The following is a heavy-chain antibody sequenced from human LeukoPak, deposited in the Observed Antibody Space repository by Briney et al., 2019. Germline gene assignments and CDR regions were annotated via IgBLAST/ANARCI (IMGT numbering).Heavy chain of an antibody. Sequence: PGGSLRLSCATSGFTVSSNYMSWVRQDPGKGLEWVSVIYSGGSTYYADSVTGRFTVSRDNSKTTLYLHMNSMRAEDTAVYYCARDVLDPWGQGTLVTVSS. J-gene: IGHJ5*02. CDR3: ARDVLDP. CDR1: GFTVSSNY. V-gene: IGHV3-53*01. CDR2: IYSGGST.